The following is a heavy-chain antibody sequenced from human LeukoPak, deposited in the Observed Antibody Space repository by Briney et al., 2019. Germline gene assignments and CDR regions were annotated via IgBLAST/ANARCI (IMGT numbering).Heavy chain of an antibody. D-gene: IGHD6-25*01. CDR1: GFTFSSYA. V-gene: IGHV3-53*01. Sequence: GGSLRLSCAASGFTFSSYAMSWVRQAPGKGLEWVSVIYSGGKINYADSVKGRFTISRDNSKNTLYLQMNSLRAEDTAVYYCAREKSASWFDPWGQGTLVTVSS. CDR3: AREKSASWFDP. CDR2: IYSGGKI. J-gene: IGHJ5*02.